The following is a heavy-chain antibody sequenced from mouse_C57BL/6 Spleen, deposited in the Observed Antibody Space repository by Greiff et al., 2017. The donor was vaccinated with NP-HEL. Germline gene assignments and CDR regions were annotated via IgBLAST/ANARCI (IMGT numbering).Heavy chain of an antibody. CDR2: IDPSDSYT. CDR3: ARGEITNFLYFDV. Sequence: QVQLQQPGAELVKPGASVKLSCKASGYTFTSYWMQWVKQRPGQGLEWIGEIDPSDSYTNYNQKFKGKATLTVDTSSSTAYMQLSSLTSEDSAVYYCARGEITNFLYFDVWGTGTTVTVSS. CDR1: GYTFTSYW. D-gene: IGHD2-4*01. V-gene: IGHV1-50*01. J-gene: IGHJ1*03.